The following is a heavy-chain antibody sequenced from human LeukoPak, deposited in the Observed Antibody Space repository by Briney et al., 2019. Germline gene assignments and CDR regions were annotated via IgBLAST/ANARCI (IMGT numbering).Heavy chain of an antibody. V-gene: IGHV3-74*01. D-gene: IGHD2-2*02. CDR1: GFTFSRYW. CDR3: ARDSYRYCSSTSCYTLDY. Sequence: PGGSLRLSCAASGFTFSRYWMHWVRQAPGKGLVWVSRINSDGSSTSYADSVKGRFTISRDNAKNTLYLQMNSLRAEDTAVYYCARDSYRYCSSTSCYTLDYWGQGTLVTVSS. J-gene: IGHJ4*02. CDR2: INSDGSST.